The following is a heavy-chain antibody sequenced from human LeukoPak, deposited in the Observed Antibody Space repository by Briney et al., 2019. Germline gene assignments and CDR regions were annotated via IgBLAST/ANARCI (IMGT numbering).Heavy chain of an antibody. CDR2: ISGSGGST. Sequence: TGGSLRLSCAASGFTFSSYAMSWVRQAPGKGLEWVSAISGSGGSTYYADSVKGRFTISRDNSKNTLYLQMNSLRAEETAVYYCAKEYSSSWYIPPVINIDYWGQRTLVTVSS. V-gene: IGHV3-23*01. CDR1: GFTFSSYA. J-gene: IGHJ4*02. D-gene: IGHD6-13*01. CDR3: AKEYSSSWYIPPVINIDY.